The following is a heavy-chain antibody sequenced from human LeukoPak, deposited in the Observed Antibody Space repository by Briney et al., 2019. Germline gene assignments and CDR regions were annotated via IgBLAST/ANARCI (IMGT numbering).Heavy chain of an antibody. V-gene: IGHV3-73*01. D-gene: IGHD1-26*01. CDR1: GFTFSGSA. Sequence: GRSLRLSCAASGFTFSGSAMHWVRQASGKGLEWVGRIRSKANSYATAYAASVKGRFTISRDDSKNTAYLQMNSLKTEDTAVYYCTRLGVGATVGNYWGQGTLVTVSS. CDR3: TRLGVGATVGNY. J-gene: IGHJ4*02. CDR2: IRSKANSYAT.